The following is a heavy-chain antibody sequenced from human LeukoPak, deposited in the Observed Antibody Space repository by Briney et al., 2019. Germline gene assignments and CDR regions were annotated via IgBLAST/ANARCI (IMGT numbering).Heavy chain of an antibody. CDR2: IIPIFGTA. Sequence: ASVKVSCKASGGTFSSYAISWVRQAPGQGLEWMGRIIPIFGTASYAQKFQGRVTITADKSTSTAYMELSSLRSEDTAVYYCAAVVVVAATTRLPFDYWGQGTLVTVSS. CDR1: GGTFSSYA. J-gene: IGHJ4*02. V-gene: IGHV1-69*06. CDR3: AAVVVVAATTRLPFDY. D-gene: IGHD2-15*01.